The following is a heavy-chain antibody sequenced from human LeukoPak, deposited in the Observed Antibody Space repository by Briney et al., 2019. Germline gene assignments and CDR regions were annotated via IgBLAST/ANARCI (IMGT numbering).Heavy chain of an antibody. CDR3: ARINLGRDGYNYLRYYFDY. D-gene: IGHD5-24*01. V-gene: IGHV4-39*01. J-gene: IGHJ4*02. CDR1: SGSISSSSYN. CDR2: IYYSGST. Sequence: SETLSLTCTVSSGSISSSSYNWGWIRQPPGKGLEWIGSIYYSGSTSYNPSLKSRVTISVDTSKNQFSLKLSSVTAADTAVYYCARINLGRDGYNYLRYYFDYWGQGTLVTVSS.